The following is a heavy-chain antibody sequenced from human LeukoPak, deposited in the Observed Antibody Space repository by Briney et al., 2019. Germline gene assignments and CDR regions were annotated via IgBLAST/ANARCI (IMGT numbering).Heavy chain of an antibody. CDR1: GFTFSTYN. V-gene: IGHV3-21*06. CDR3: ARDAFYSYDSSNWYPGALNI. J-gene: IGHJ3*02. CDR2: ISSGSTYT. Sequence: PGGSLRLSCAASGFTFSTYNVNWVRQAPGKGLEWVSSISSGSTYTYYADSVKGRFTISSDNDKNSLYLEMNSLRAEDTAVYYCARDAFYSYDSSNWYPGALNIWGQGTMVTVSS. D-gene: IGHD6-13*01.